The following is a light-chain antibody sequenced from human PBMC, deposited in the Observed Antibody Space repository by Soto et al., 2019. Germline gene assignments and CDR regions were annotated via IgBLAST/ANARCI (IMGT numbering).Light chain of an antibody. CDR3: AAWDDSLNGFYV. Sequence: QSALAQPPSASGTPGQRVTISCSGGSSNIGTNSVNWYQQLPGRAPKLLIYNNDLRPSGVPDRFSGSKSGTSASLAISGLQSEDEADYYCAAWDDSLNGFYVFGIGTKVTV. V-gene: IGLV1-44*01. CDR2: NND. J-gene: IGLJ1*01. CDR1: SSNIGTNS.